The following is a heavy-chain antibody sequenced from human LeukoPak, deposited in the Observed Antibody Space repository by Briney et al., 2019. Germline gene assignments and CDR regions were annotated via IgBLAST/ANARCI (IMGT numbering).Heavy chain of an antibody. CDR2: IYTSGTT. V-gene: IGHV4-4*07. D-gene: IGHD6-13*01. CDR3: ARYLGYSSSWYYFDY. CDR1: GYSISNGYY. Sequence: PSETLSLTCTVSGYSISNGYYWSWIRQPAGKGLEWIGRIYTSGTTNYNPSLKSRVTISIDTSKNQFSLKLSSVTAADTAVYYCARYLGYSSSWYYFDYWGQGTLVTVSS. J-gene: IGHJ4*02.